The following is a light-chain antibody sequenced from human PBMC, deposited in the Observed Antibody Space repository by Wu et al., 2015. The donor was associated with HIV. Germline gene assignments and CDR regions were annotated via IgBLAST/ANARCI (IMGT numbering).Light chain of an antibody. CDR1: QSVSSN. Sequence: EIVMTQSPATLSVSPGERATLSCRASQSVSSNLAWYQQKPGQAPRLLIYGASTRATGIPARFSGSGSGTEFTLTNSSLQSEDFAVYYCHQYSNWPGTFGQGTKVEMK. J-gene: IGKJ1*01. V-gene: IGKV3-15*01. CDR3: HQYSNWPGT. CDR2: GAS.